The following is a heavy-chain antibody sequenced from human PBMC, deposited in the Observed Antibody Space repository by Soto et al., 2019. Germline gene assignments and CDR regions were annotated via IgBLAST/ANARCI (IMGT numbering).Heavy chain of an antibody. Sequence: SETLSLTCSVSGGSISSGDYYWNWIRQPPGKGLEWIGEIYHSGSTNYNPSLKSRVTISVDKSKNQFSLKLSSVTAADTAVYYCASVRGGYYYAMDVWGQGTTVTVSS. CDR2: IYHSGST. J-gene: IGHJ6*02. V-gene: IGHV4-39*07. CDR1: GGSISSGDYY. D-gene: IGHD3-10*02. CDR3: ASVRGGYYYAMDV.